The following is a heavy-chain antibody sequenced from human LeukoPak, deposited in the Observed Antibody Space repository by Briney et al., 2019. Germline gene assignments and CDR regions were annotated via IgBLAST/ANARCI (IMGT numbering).Heavy chain of an antibody. V-gene: IGHV3-23*01. D-gene: IGHD3-10*01. CDR1: GLTFSSYV. J-gene: IGHJ4*02. CDR2: IGDDT. Sequence: GGSLRLSCAASGLTFSSYVMNWVRQAPGKGLEWVSTIGDDTYYADSVKGRITVSRDNSRNTLYLQMNFLGVVDTAVYYCANSEFYVSGKYAGLDNWGQGTLVTVSS. CDR3: ANSEFYVSGKYAGLDN.